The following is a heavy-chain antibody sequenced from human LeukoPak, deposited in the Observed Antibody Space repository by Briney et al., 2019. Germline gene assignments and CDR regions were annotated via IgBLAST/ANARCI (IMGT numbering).Heavy chain of an antibody. Sequence: GGSLRLSCVASGFTFSNHWMNWVRQAPGKGLECVANINQDGSEKNYVDSVKGRLTISRDNAKNSLYLQMNSLRVEDTAVYYCVRGTGYWGQGTLVTVSS. CDR1: GFTFSNHW. D-gene: IGHD2-8*02. J-gene: IGHJ4*02. CDR3: VRGTGY. CDR2: INQDGSEK. V-gene: IGHV3-7*04.